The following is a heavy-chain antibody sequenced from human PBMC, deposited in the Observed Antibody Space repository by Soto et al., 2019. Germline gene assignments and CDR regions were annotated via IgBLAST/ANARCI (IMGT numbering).Heavy chain of an antibody. Sequence: GGSLRLSCAASGFTFSSYAMHWVRQAPGKGLEWVAVISYDGSNKYYADSVKGRFTISRDNSKNTLYLQMNSLRAEDTAVYYCARARDSYGYVHYYYGMDVWGQGTTVTVSS. J-gene: IGHJ6*02. CDR2: ISYDGSNK. D-gene: IGHD5-18*01. CDR3: ARARDSYGYVHYYYGMDV. CDR1: GFTFSSYA. V-gene: IGHV3-30-3*01.